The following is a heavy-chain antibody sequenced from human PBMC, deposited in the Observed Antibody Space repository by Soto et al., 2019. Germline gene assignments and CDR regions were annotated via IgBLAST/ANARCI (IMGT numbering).Heavy chain of an antibody. CDR1: GDSFPSFW. V-gene: IGHV5-51*01. Sequence: GESLKISCKGSGDSFPSFWIGWVRQMPGKGPEWLGSIYPRDSETRYSPSFQGQVTISADNSISTAYLQWSSLKASDTATYYCVRQHPLDSNGWYSWGQGTQVTVSS. CDR2: IYPRDSET. CDR3: VRQHPLDSNGWYS. J-gene: IGHJ4*02. D-gene: IGHD6-19*01.